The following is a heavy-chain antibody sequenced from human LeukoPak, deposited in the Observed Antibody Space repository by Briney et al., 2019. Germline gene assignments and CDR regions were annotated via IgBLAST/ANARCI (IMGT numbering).Heavy chain of an antibody. V-gene: IGHV3-74*01. D-gene: IGHD3-10*01. J-gene: IGHJ3*01. CDR2: VTGDGTST. Sequence: PGGSLRLSCAISGFTISSYWLHWVRQGPGTGLVLVSRVTGDGTSTVYADSVNGRFTISRDNAKNTVYLQKNSLRDEDTAVYYCTREHNYRSDKRAFDVWGQGTVVTVSS. CDR1: GFTISSYW. CDR3: TREHNYRSDKRAFDV.